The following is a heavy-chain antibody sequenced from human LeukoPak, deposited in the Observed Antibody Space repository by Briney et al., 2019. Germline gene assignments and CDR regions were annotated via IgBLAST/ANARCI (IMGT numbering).Heavy chain of an antibody. CDR2: ICGGST. V-gene: IGHV3-66*01. CDR3: ARGPSGYHNT. Sequence: GGSLRLSCAAYEFSVGSNYMTWVRQAPGKGLEWVSLICGGSTYYADSVKGRFTISRDNSKNTLYLQMNSLRAEDTAVYYCARGPSGYHNTGGQGTLVTVSS. CDR1: EFSVGSNY. J-gene: IGHJ4*02. D-gene: IGHD5-12*01.